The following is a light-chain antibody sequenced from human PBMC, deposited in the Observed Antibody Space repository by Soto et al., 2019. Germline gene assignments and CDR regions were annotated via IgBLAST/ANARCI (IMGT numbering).Light chain of an antibody. CDR2: GAS. V-gene: IGKV3-20*01. J-gene: IGKJ5*01. Sequence: ENVFTHSPGTLSLSPREKDTHSFRASQIVNSNYLAWYQQRPGQAPRLLIYGASSRATGIPDRFSGGGSETDFTLTISSLEPADFAVYYCQHYGSSPPLITFGQGTRLEIK. CDR3: QHYGSSPPLIT. CDR1: QIVNSNY.